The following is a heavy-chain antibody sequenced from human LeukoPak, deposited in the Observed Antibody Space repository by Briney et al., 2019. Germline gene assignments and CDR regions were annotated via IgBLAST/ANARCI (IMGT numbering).Heavy chain of an antibody. D-gene: IGHD5-24*01. J-gene: IGHJ4*02. CDR1: GISFSGSW. V-gene: IGHV3-7*01. CDR3: ATGRLQPAH. Sequence: LSLTCVVSGISFSGSWMTWVRQAPGRGLESVANINEDGSVTYFVDSVKGRFAISRDNANNSVFLQLKSLRAEDTAVYYCATGRLQPAHWGQGALVTVSS. CDR2: INEDGSVT.